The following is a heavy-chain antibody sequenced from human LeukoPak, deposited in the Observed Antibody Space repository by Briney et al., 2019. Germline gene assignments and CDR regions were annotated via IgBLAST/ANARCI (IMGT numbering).Heavy chain of an antibody. CDR2: INPSGGST. V-gene: IGHV1-46*01. D-gene: IGHD6-19*01. Sequence: ASVKVSCKASGYTFTSYYMHWVRQAPGQGLEWMGIINPSGGSTSYAQKFQGRVTMTRDTYTSTVYMELSSLRSEDKAVYYCARDQIASSGWYAEYFQHWGQGTLVTVSS. CDR1: GYTFTSYY. CDR3: ARDQIASSGWYAEYFQH. J-gene: IGHJ1*01.